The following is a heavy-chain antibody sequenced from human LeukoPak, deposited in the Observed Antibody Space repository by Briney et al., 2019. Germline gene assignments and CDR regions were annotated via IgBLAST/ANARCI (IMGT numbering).Heavy chain of an antibody. V-gene: IGHV3-21*06. CDR1: GFTFSSYS. D-gene: IGHD4-17*01. CDR2: ISSSSSYI. CDR3: ARDKKTDDYGDYWPWVVDY. Sequence: KSGWSLRLSCAASGFTFSSYSMNWVRQAPGKGLERVSSISSSSSYIYYADSVKGRFTISRDNAKNSLYLQMNSLRAEDTAVYYCARDKKTDDYGDYWPWVVDYWGQGTLVTVSS. J-gene: IGHJ4*02.